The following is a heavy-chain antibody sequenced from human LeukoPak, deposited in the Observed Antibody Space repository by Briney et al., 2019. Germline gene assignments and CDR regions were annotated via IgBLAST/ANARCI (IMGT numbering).Heavy chain of an antibody. Sequence: SETLSLTGTVSGGSISSYYWSWIRQPPGKGLEWIGYIYYSGSTNYNPSLKSRVTISVDTSKNQFSLKLSSVTAADTAVYYCARRCSSTSCSFDYWGQGTLVTVSS. V-gene: IGHV4-59*08. J-gene: IGHJ4*02. CDR2: IYYSGST. D-gene: IGHD2-2*01. CDR3: ARRCSSTSCSFDY. CDR1: GGSISSYY.